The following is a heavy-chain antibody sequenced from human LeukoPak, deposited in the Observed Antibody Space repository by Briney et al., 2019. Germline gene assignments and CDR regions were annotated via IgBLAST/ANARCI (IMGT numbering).Heavy chain of an antibody. CDR2: VTASGDVA. Sequence: GGSLRLSCAASGFTFSSYWMSWVRQAPGKGLEWVSAVTASGDVAWYADSVKGRFTISRDNSKNTLYLQMTSLRADDTALYFCAKEAGDRLPFDYWGQGALVTVSS. CDR3: AKEAGDRLPFDY. CDR1: GFTFSSYW. D-gene: IGHD4-11*01. J-gene: IGHJ4*02. V-gene: IGHV3-23*01.